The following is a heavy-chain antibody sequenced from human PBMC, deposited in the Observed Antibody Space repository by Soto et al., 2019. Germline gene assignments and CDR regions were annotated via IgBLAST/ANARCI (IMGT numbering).Heavy chain of an antibody. CDR3: VKDESINWYSGHFRH. V-gene: IGHV3-9*01. Sequence: ALSLSCAASGFTIDDYAMHWVRQVPGKGLEWVSGINWNSGSIGYGDSVKGRFAISRDNAKNSLHQQMNSLSAEDTAFYYCVKDESINWYSGHFRHWGQGTLVTVSS. CDR2: INWNSGSI. CDR1: GFTIDDYA. J-gene: IGHJ1*01. D-gene: IGHD6-13*01.